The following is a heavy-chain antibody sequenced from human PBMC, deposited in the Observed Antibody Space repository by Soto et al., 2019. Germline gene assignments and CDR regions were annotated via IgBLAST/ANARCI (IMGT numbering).Heavy chain of an antibody. CDR2: ISYDGSNK. D-gene: IGHD3-16*02. CDR1: GFTFSSYG. CDR3: AKAGWSLGDDYVWGSYRYSSIDY. J-gene: IGHJ4*02. Sequence: GGSLRLSCAASGFTFSSYGMHWVRQAPGKGLEWVAIISYDGSNKYYADSVKGRFTISRDNSKNTLYLQMNSLTAEDTAVFYCAKAGWSLGDDYVWGSYRYSSIDYWGQGTLVTVSS. V-gene: IGHV3-30*18.